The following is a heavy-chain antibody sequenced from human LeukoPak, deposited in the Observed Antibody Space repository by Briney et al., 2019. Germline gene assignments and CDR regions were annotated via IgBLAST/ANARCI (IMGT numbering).Heavy chain of an antibody. D-gene: IGHD3-10*01. CDR2: IKSRAAT. Sequence: GGSLRLLCRASRFTFKNYAMRWVRHAPGKAVEWVSTIKSRAATFYADSVKGRFTISRDNSKNTLWLQLNSLRAEDTAVYYCAKRGDPGYYFEYWGQGTLVTVSS. CDR1: RFTFKNYA. V-gene: IGHV3-23*01. J-gene: IGHJ4*02. CDR3: AKRGDPGYYFEY.